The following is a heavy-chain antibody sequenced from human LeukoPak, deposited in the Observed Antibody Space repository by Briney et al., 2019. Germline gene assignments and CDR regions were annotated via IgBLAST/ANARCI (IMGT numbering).Heavy chain of an antibody. J-gene: IGHJ4*02. CDR3: ARGDDFSGDH. V-gene: IGHV3-7*04. D-gene: IGHD1-1*01. Sequence: GGSLRLSCAPSGFTFSNFWMSWVRQAAGRGLEWVANIHPEGNEKYHVESVKGRFTISRDNTRDLLFLQMNGLRVEDTAVYYCARGDDFSGDHWGQGTLVTVSS. CDR2: IHPEGNEK. CDR1: GFTFSNFW.